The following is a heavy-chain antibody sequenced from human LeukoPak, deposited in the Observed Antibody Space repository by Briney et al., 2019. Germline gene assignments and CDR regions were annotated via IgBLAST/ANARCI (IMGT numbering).Heavy chain of an antibody. CDR3: ARLGSGWGLDY. J-gene: IGHJ4*02. V-gene: IGHV3-33*01. Sequence: PGGSLRLSCAASGFTFSSYGMHWVRQAPGKGLEWVAVIWYDGSNKYYADSVKGRFTISRDNSKNTLYLQMNSLRAEDTAVYYCARLGSGWGLDYWGQGTLVTVAS. CDR2: IWYDGSNK. CDR1: GFTFSSYG. D-gene: IGHD6-19*01.